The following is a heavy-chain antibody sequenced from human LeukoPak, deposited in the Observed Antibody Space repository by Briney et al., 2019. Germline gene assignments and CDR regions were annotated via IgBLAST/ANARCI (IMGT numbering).Heavy chain of an antibody. CDR3: ARSDAWLAARRGLDY. CDR2: INPNSGGT. Sequence: GASVKVSCKASGYTFTGYFMHWVRQAPGQGLEWMGWINPNSGGTNYAQKFQGRVTMTRDTSISTAYMELSRLRSDDTAVYYCARSDAWLAARRGLDYWGQGTLVTVSS. V-gene: IGHV1-2*02. CDR1: GYTFTGYF. D-gene: IGHD6-6*01. J-gene: IGHJ4*02.